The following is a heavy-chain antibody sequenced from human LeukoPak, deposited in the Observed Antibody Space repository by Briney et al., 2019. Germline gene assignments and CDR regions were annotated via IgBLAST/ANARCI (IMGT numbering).Heavy chain of an antibody. V-gene: IGHV1-69*06. CDR3: ARDETYCSSTSCPATH. Sequence: SVKVSCKASGGTFSSYAISWVRQAPGQGLEWMGRIIPIFGTANYAQKFQGRVTITADKSTSTAYLELSSLRSEDTAVYYCARDETYCSSTSCPATHWGEGTMVTVSS. D-gene: IGHD2-2*01. CDR1: GGTFSSYA. J-gene: IGHJ3*01. CDR2: IIPIFGTA.